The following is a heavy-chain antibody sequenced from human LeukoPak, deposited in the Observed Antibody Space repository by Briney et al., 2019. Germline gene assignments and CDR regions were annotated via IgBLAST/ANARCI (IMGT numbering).Heavy chain of an antibody. CDR2: IYYSGST. J-gene: IGHJ4*02. CDR3: ARQGGGRYSYEDY. Sequence: SETLSLTCTVSGGSISSYYWSWIRQPPGKGLEWIGSIYYSGSTYYNPSLKSRVTISVDTSKNQFSLKLSSVTAADTAVYYCARQGGGRYSYEDYWGQGTLVTVSS. CDR1: GGSISSYY. D-gene: IGHD5-18*01. V-gene: IGHV4-59*05.